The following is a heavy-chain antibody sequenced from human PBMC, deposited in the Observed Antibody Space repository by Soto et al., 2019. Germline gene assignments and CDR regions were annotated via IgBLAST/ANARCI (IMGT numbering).Heavy chain of an antibody. Sequence: EVQLVESGGGLVQPGGSLRLSCAASGFSFTAYSLNWVRQAPGKGLEWLSYISYSTTSKYYADSVKGRFTISRDNAKNLVYPQMNSLGDGDTGGYYFARDKEWAFGHWGQGILVAVSS. CDR2: ISYSTTSK. V-gene: IGHV3-48*02. CDR3: ARDKEWAFGH. J-gene: IGHJ4*02. CDR1: GFSFTAYS. D-gene: IGHD1-26*01.